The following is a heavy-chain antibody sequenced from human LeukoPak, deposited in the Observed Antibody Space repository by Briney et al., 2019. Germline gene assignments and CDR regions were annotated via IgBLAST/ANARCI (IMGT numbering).Heavy chain of an antibody. CDR3: ARDSTGTVVGDAFDI. CDR2: ISSSSSYI. J-gene: IGHJ3*02. D-gene: IGHD2-21*01. Sequence: GGSLRLSCAASRFTFSSYSMNWDRQAPGKGLEWVSSISSSSSYIYYADSVKGRFTISRDNAKNSLYLQMNSLRAEDTAVYYCARDSTGTVVGDAFDIWGQGTMVTVSS. V-gene: IGHV3-21*01. CDR1: RFTFSSYS.